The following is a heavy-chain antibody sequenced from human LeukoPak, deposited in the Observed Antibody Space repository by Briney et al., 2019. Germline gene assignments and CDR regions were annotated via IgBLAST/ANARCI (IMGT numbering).Heavy chain of an antibody. CDR2: INPNSGGT. D-gene: IGHD3-3*01. CDR3: ARAPSILSIFGVVIISWFDP. Sequence: VASVKLSCKASGYTFTGYYIHWVRQAPGQGLEWMGWINPNSGGTNYAQKFQGRVTMTRDTSISTAYMELSRLRSDDTAVYYCARAPSILSIFGVVIISWFDPGGQGTLVTVSS. J-gene: IGHJ5*02. CDR1: GYTFTGYY. V-gene: IGHV1-2*02.